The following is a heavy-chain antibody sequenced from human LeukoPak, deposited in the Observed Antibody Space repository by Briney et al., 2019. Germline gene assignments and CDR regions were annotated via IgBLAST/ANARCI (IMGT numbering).Heavy chain of an antibody. CDR3: GKSSANYDSSDYYIFDY. D-gene: IGHD3-22*01. CDR2: MRFDGRNA. V-gene: IGHV3-30*02. J-gene: IGHJ4*02. Sequence: GGSLRLSCAASGFTFSSYGMHWVRQAPGKGLEWVAFMRFDGRNADYADSVKGRFTISRDNSMNTVYLQINSLRAEDTAVYYCGKSSANYDSSDYYIFDYWGQGTLVTVSS. CDR1: GFTFSSYG.